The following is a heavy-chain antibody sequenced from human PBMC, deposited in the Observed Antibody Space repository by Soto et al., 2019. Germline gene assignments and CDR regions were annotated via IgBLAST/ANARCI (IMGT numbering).Heavy chain of an antibody. V-gene: IGHV1-8*01. J-gene: IGHJ6*03. Sequence: ASVKVSCKASGYTFTSYDINWVRQATGQGLEWMGWMNPNSGNTGYAQKFQGRVTMTRNTSISTAYMELSSLRSEDTAVYYCARGRRKIVVVPAAHKYYYYYMDVWGKGTTVTVSS. CDR3: ARGRRKIVVVPAAHKYYYYYMDV. CDR2: MNPNSGNT. CDR1: GYTFTSYD. D-gene: IGHD2-2*01.